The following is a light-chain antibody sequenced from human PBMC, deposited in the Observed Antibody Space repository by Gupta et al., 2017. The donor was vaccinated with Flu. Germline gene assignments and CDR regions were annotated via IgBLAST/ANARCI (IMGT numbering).Light chain of an antibody. J-gene: IGKJ5*01. V-gene: IGKV2-28*01. CDR2: LGS. CDR1: QSLLHSNGYNY. CDR3: MQALFRIT. Sequence: ISCRSSQSLLHSNGYNYLDWYLQKPGQSPQLLIYLGSNRASGVPDRFSGSGSGTDFTLKISRVEAEDVGVYYCMQALFRITFGQGTRLEIK.